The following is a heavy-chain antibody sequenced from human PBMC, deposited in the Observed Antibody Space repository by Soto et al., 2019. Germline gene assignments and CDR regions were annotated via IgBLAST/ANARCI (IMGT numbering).Heavy chain of an antibody. CDR3: AREGTLTGTTDY. Sequence: QVQLVQSGAEVKKPGSSVKVSCKASGGTFSSYTISWVRQAPGQGLEWMGRIIPILGIAKYAQKFQGRVTITADKSTRTAYMERSSLRSEDTAVYYCAREGTLTGTTDYWGQGTLVTVSS. J-gene: IGHJ4*02. CDR1: GGTFSSYT. D-gene: IGHD1-20*01. V-gene: IGHV1-69*02. CDR2: IIPILGIA.